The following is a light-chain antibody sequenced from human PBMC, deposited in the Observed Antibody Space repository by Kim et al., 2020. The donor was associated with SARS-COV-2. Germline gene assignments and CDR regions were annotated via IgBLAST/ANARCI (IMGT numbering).Light chain of an antibody. J-gene: IGLJ1*01. CDR1: KLGDKY. CDR2: QDS. CDR3: QAWDSSTNYV. V-gene: IGLV3-1*01. Sequence: VYPGQTASITCSGNKLGDKYACWYQQKPAQSPVLVIYQDSKRPSGIPERFSGSNSGNTATLTISGTQAMDEADYYCQAWDSSTNYVFGTGTKVTVL.